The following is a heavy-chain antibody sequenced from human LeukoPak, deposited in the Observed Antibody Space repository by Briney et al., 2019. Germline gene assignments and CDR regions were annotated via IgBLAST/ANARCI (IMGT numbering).Heavy chain of an antibody. CDR3: ARDPSGSPYGSGSYLDY. V-gene: IGHV3-23*01. J-gene: IGHJ4*02. CDR2: ISGSGGRT. Sequence: QAGGSLRLSCAASGFTFSSYAMSWVRQAPGKGLEWVSGISGSGGRTNYADSVKGRFTISRDNAKNSLYLQMNSLRAEDTAVYYCARDPSGSPYGSGSYLDYWGQGTLVTVSS. D-gene: IGHD3-10*01. CDR1: GFTFSSYA.